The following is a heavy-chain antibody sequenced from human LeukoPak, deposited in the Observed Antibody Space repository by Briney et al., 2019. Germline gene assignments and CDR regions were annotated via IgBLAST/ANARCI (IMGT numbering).Heavy chain of an antibody. CDR2: IIPIFGTA. J-gene: IGHJ6*02. Sequence: ASVKVSCKASGGTFSSYAISWVRQAPGQGLEWMGGIIPIFGTANYAQKFQGRVTITADESTSTAYMELSSLRSEDTAVYYCARDPIEPSIAARLHYYYGMDVWGQGTTVTVSS. D-gene: IGHD6-6*01. CDR3: ARDPIEPSIAARLHYYYGMDV. CDR1: GGTFSSYA. V-gene: IGHV1-69*13.